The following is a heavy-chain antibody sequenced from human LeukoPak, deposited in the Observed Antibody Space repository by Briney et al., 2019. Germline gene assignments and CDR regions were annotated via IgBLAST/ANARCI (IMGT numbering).Heavy chain of an antibody. Sequence: PGGSLRLSCAASGFTFNSYSMNWVRQAPGKGLEWISYISSSSNVYYADSVKGRFTISRDNTKNSLYLQMSSLRDDDTAVYYCARSSLLHSNAMDVWGQGTMVTVSS. CDR3: ARSSLLHSNAMDV. V-gene: IGHV3-48*02. CDR1: GFTFNSYS. J-gene: IGHJ6*02. CDR2: ISSSSNV. D-gene: IGHD5-18*01.